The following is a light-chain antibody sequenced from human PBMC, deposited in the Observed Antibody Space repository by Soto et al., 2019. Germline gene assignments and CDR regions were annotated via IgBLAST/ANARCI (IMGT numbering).Light chain of an antibody. CDR3: QSYDSSLSGVV. CDR2: GNS. V-gene: IGLV1-40*01. CDR1: SSNIGAGYD. Sequence: QSVLTQPPSLSGPPGQRVTISCTGSSSNIGAGYDVHWYQQLPGTAPKLLIYGNSNRPSGVPDRFSGSKSGTSASLAITGLQAEDEADYYCQSYDSSLSGVVFGGGTKLTVL. J-gene: IGLJ2*01.